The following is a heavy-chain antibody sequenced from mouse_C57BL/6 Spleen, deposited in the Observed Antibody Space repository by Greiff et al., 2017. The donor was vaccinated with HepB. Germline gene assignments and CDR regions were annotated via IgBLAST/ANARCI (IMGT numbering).Heavy chain of an antibody. J-gene: IGHJ4*01. D-gene: IGHD4-1*01. Sequence: VQLQQSGAELVRPGASVTLSCKASGYTFTDYEMHWVKQTPVHGLEWIGAIDPETGGTAYNQKFKGKAILTADKSSSTAYMELRSLTSEDSAVYYCTRSGETGPYYYAMDYWGQGTSVTVSS. CDR1: GYTFTDYE. V-gene: IGHV1-15*01. CDR2: IDPETGGT. CDR3: TRSGETGPYYYAMDY.